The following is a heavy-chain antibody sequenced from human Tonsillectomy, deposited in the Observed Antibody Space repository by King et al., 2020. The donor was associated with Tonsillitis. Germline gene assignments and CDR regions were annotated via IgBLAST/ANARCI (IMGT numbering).Heavy chain of an antibody. CDR2: IYWDDDK. Sequence: TLKESGPTLVKPTQTRTLTCTFSGLSLSTSGVGVGWIRQPPGKALEGLALIYWDDDKRYRASLKSRLTITKDTSKNQVVLTMTNMDPGDTATYYCEHAAGYSSSWYVRCYFDYWGQGTLVTVSS. D-gene: IGHD6-13*01. V-gene: IGHV2-5*02. CDR1: GLSLSTSGVG. CDR3: EHAAGYSSSWYVRCYFDY. J-gene: IGHJ4*02.